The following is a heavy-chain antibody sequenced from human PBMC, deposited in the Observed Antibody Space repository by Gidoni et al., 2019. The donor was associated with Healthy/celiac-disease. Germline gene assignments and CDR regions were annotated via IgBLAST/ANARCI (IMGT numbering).Heavy chain of an antibody. CDR3: ARDGDTAMVTLDY. D-gene: IGHD5-18*01. CDR2: IYYSGST. Sequence: QLQLQQSGPGLVKPSETLSLTCTVSGGSISSSSYYWGWIRQPPGKVLEWIGSIYYSGSTYYNPSIKRRVTISVDTSKNQFSLKLSSVTAADTAVYYCARDGDTAMVTLDYWGQGTLVTVSS. V-gene: IGHV4-39*01. CDR1: GGSISSSSYY. J-gene: IGHJ4*02.